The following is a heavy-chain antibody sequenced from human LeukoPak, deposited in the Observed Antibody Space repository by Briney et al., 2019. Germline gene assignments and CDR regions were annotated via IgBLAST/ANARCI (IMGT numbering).Heavy chain of an antibody. Sequence: GGSLRLSCAASGFAFSSYGIHWVRQAPGKGLEWVAVISYNGGDKKYADSVKGRFTISRDNSKNTLYLQMNSLRAEDTAVYYCAKGRGLGELSYDYWGQGTLVTVSS. CDR3: AKGRGLGELSYDY. D-gene: IGHD3-16*02. CDR2: ISYNGGDK. CDR1: GFAFSSYG. J-gene: IGHJ4*02. V-gene: IGHV3-30*18.